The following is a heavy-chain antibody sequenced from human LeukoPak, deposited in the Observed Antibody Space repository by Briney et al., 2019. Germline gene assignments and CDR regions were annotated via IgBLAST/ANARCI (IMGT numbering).Heavy chain of an antibody. Sequence: GASVKVSCKASGGTFSSYAISWVRQAPGQGLEWMGRIIPILGIANYAQKFQGRVTITPDKSTSTAYMELSSLRSEDTAVYYCARDRAGSGSEYWGQGTLVTVSS. D-gene: IGHD6-19*01. CDR2: IIPILGIA. V-gene: IGHV1-69*04. J-gene: IGHJ4*02. CDR3: ARDRAGSGSEY. CDR1: GGTFSSYA.